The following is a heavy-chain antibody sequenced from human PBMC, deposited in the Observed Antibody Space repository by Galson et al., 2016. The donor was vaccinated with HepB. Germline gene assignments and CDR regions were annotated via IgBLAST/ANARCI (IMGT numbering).Heavy chain of an antibody. V-gene: IGHV3-33*01. CDR1: GFTFSSYG. D-gene: IGHD6-19*01. Sequence: SLRLSCAASGFTFSSYGMNWVRQAPGKGLEWVAVIWYDGSNKYYVDSVKGRFTISRDNSKNTLYLQMNRLRAEDTAVYYCAREGQSYSSGWYHFDFWGQGTLVTVSS. CDR3: AREGQSYSSGWYHFDF. J-gene: IGHJ4*02. CDR2: IWYDGSNK.